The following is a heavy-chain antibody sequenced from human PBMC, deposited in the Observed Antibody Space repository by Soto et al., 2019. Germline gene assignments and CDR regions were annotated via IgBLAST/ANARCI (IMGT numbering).Heavy chain of an antibody. CDR3: ARSSTFYDY. CDR1: GFTFSSYA. D-gene: IGHD6-6*01. Sequence: PGGSLRLSCAASGFTFSSYAMSWVRQAPGKGLEWVSAISGSGGSTYYADSVKGRFTISRDNAKNLLYLQMKSLRAEDTAVYYCARSSTFYDYWGQGTPVTVSS. V-gene: IGHV3-23*01. CDR2: ISGSGGST. J-gene: IGHJ4*02.